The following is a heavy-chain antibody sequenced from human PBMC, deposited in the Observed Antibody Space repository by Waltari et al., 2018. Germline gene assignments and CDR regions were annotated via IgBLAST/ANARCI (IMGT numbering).Heavy chain of an antibody. J-gene: IGHJ4*01. CDR1: GYGFSTYY. Sequence: QVQLVQSGPEVQKPGASVKVSCKTSGYGFSTYYIHWVRQAPGQGLEWMGWVNPNSGGTNYAQKFQGRVTMTRDTSITTVDMELSRLRSDDTAILYCARQYFYGSRGDEYYFDSWGQGTLLTVSS. CDR2: VNPNSGGT. V-gene: IGHV1-2*02. CDR3: ARQYFYGSRGDEYYFDS. D-gene: IGHD3-10*01.